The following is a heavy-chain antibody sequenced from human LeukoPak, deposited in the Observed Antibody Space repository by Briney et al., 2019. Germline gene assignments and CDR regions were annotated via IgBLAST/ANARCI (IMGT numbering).Heavy chain of an antibody. V-gene: IGHV5-51*01. CDR1: GYSFTTYW. Sequence: GESLEISCKGSGYSFTTYWIAWVRQLPGKGLEWMGIIYPGDSDTRYSPSFQGQVTISADKSISAAYLQWSSLKASDTAIYYCARHGRFCSTSSCYSDYWGQGTLVTVSS. CDR3: ARHGRFCSTSSCYSDY. D-gene: IGHD2-2*01. CDR2: IYPGDSDT. J-gene: IGHJ4*02.